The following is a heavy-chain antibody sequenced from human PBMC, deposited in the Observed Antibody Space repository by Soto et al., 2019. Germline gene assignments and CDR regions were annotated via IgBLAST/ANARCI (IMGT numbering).Heavy chain of an antibody. V-gene: IGHV4-39*01. CDR1: DGSMNSDSSY. Sequence: QLQPQESGPGLVKPSETLSLTCRVSDGSMNSDSSYWGWIRQPPGKGLEWIGVINHSGSTYHNLSLKGRVTMSVDASRNQFSLKFTSMTAADTAVYYCARLGGYVSVGYYYLWDSWGQGTLVTVSS. CDR2: INHSGST. J-gene: IGHJ4*02. D-gene: IGHD3-22*01. CDR3: ARLGGYVSVGYYYLWDS.